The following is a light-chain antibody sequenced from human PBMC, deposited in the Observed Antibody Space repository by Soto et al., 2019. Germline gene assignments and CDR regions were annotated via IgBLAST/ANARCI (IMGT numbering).Light chain of an antibody. CDR3: QQYNTYPLP. V-gene: IGKV1-5*03. CDR1: QSISTW. CDR2: KAS. Sequence: DIQMTQSPSTLSASVGDRVTITCRASQSISTWLAWYQQKPGKAPKLLIYKASNLEGGVPSRFSGSGSGTEFTITINSLQPDDFATYYCQQYNTYPLPFGGGTMVEIK. J-gene: IGKJ4*01.